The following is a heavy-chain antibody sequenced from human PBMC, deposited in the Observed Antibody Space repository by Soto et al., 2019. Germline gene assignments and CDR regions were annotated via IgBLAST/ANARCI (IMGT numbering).Heavy chain of an antibody. V-gene: IGHV4-59*02. Sequence: QVQLQESGPGVVKPSETLSLTCTVTGASVINDYWNWIRQPPGKGLEWIGFVYDSGSTSYNSSLKSRLTISVDTYKNQFSLKLSSVTAADTAVYYCVRQVGATGSYSYAVWGQGTMVTVSS. D-gene: IGHD1-26*01. CDR3: VRQVGATGSYSYAV. CDR2: VYDSGST. CDR1: GASVINDY. J-gene: IGHJ3*01.